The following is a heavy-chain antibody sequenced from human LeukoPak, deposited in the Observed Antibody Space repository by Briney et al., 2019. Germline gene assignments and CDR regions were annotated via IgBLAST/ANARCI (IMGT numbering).Heavy chain of an antibody. CDR3: ARSSVITIRQFYFDY. J-gene: IGHJ4*02. V-gene: IGHV3-48*02. CDR2: ISGGSATI. Sequence: PGGSLRLSCAASGFSFSGYSMTWVRQAPGKGLEWVSYISGGSATIYYADSVKGRFTISRDNAKNSLYLQMNSLRDDDTAVYYCARSSVITIRQFYFDYWGQGALVTVSS. CDR1: GFSFSGYS. D-gene: IGHD1-14*01.